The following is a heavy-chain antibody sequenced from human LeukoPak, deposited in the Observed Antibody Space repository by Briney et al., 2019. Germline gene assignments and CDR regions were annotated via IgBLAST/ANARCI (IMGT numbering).Heavy chain of an antibody. J-gene: IGHJ4*02. CDR2: IRYDGSNK. V-gene: IGHV3-30*02. CDR3: AKAVVAAAAGYFDY. Sequence: GGSLRLSCAASGFTFSSYRMHWVRQAPGKGLEWVAFIRYDGSNKYYAASVKGRFTISKDNSKNPLYLQMNSLRAEDTAVYYCAKAVVAAAAGYFDYWGQGTLVTVSS. D-gene: IGHD6-13*01. CDR1: GFTFSSYR.